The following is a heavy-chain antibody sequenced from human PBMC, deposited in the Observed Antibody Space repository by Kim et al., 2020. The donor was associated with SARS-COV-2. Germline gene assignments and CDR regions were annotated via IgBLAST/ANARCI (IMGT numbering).Heavy chain of an antibody. CDR3: ARIRYSYGNRPQSPLDV. Sequence: GGSLRLSCAASGFTFSSYWMSWVRQAPGKGLEWVANIKQDGSEKYYVDSVKGRFTISRDTAKNSLYLQMNSLRAEDTAVYYCARIRYSYGNRPQSPLDVWGKGTTVTVSS. CDR1: GFTFSSYW. CDR2: IKQDGSEK. V-gene: IGHV3-7*01. D-gene: IGHD5-18*01. J-gene: IGHJ6*04.